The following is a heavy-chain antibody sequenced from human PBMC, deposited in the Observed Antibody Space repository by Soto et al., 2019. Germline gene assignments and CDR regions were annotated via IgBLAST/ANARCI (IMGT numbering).Heavy chain of an antibody. D-gene: IGHD5-12*01. CDR3: ARGRGYSYGLDP. V-gene: IGHV4-30-4*01. Sequence: QVQLQESGPGLVKPSQTLSLTCTVSGESISSANNYWSWIRQPPGEGLEWIGFISYSGTTSYSPFLKSRLAISLDTSKNQFSLSLTSVTAADTAVYYCARGRGYSYGLDPWGQGTLVTVSS. CDR1: GESISSANNY. J-gene: IGHJ5*02. CDR2: ISYSGTT.